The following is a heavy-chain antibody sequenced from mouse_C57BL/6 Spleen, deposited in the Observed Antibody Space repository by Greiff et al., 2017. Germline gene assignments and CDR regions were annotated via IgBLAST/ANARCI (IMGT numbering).Heavy chain of an antibody. CDR3: ARKGGYYGFMDY. CDR2: IWSGGST. Sequence: SPGKGLEWLGVIWSGGSTDYNAAFISRLSISKDNSKSQVFFKMNSLQADDTAIYYCARKGGYYGFMDYWGQGTSVTVSS. J-gene: IGHJ4*01. V-gene: IGHV2-2*01. D-gene: IGHD1-1*01.